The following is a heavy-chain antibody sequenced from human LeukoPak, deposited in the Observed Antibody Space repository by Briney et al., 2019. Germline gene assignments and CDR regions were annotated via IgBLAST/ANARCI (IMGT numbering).Heavy chain of an antibody. CDR3: VRAFGGYDSQRFYYNMDV. D-gene: IGHD5-12*01. CDR2: IHGSASYN. V-gene: IGHV3-21*06. CDR1: GFIFSNYY. J-gene: IGHJ6*03. Sequence: PGGSLRLSCAASGFIFSNYYLNWVRQAPGKGLEWVSCIHGSASYNYYADSVKGRFTISRDSAKNSLYLEMSSLRVEDTAVYYCVRAFGGYDSQRFYYNMDVWGKGTTVTVSS.